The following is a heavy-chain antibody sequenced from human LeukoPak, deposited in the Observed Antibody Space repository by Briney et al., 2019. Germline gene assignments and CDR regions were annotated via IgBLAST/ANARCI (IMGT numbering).Heavy chain of an antibody. Sequence: ASVKVSCKASGYTFTDYYIHWVRQAPGQGLEWLGWINPNSGGTNYAQKFQGRVTMTRDTSISTAYMELSRLRSDDTAVYYCARRSTKGTTSHNWFDPWGQGTLVTVSS. CDR2: INPNSGGT. D-gene: IGHD1-7*01. V-gene: IGHV1-2*02. CDR1: GYTFTDYY. CDR3: ARRSTKGTTSHNWFDP. J-gene: IGHJ5*02.